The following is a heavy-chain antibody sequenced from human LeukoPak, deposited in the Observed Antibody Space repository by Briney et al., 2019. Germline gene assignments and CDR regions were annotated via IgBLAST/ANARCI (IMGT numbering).Heavy chain of an antibody. D-gene: IGHD3-9*01. J-gene: IGHJ4*02. CDR2: IIPIFGTA. CDR3: ARVSDILTGSRYDYYFDY. Sequence: SVKVSCKASGGTFSSYAISWVRQAPGQGLEWMGRIIPIFGTANCAQKFQGRVTITTDESTSTAYMELSSLRSEDTAVYYCARVSDILTGSRYDYYFDYWGQGTLVTVSS. V-gene: IGHV1-69*05. CDR1: GGTFSSYA.